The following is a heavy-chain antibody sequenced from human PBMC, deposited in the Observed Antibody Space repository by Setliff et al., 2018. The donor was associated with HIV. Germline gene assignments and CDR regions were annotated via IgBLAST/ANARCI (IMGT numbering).Heavy chain of an antibody. Sequence: SETLSLTCAVYGGSFSGYCWSWIRQPPGKGLEWIGEINHSGRTKYNPSLKSRVTTSVDTSKNQFSLRLSSVTAADTAVYYCARGRFHRLHRPYSGSGSLGIQYFDYWGQGTLVTVSS. CDR2: INHSGRT. J-gene: IGHJ4*02. CDR1: GGSFSGYC. D-gene: IGHD3-10*01. V-gene: IGHV4-34*01. CDR3: ARGRFHRLHRPYSGSGSLGIQYFDY.